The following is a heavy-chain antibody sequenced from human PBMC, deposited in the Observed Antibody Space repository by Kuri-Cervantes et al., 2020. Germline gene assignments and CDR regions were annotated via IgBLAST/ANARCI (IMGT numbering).Heavy chain of an antibody. Sequence: LRLSCTVSGASITSGDYCWTWIRQPPGKGLEWLGYIYYSGSTHYNPSLKSRVNISLDTSKNHFSLKLSSVTAADTAVYYCARGGGYYYYYGMDVWGQGTTVTVSS. D-gene: IGHD3-16*01. CDR1: GASITSGDYC. V-gene: IGHV4-30-4*01. J-gene: IGHJ6*02. CDR2: IYYSGST. CDR3: ARGGGYYYYYGMDV.